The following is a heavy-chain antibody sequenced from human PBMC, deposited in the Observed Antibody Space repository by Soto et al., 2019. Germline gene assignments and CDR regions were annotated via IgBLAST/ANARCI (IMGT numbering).Heavy chain of an antibody. D-gene: IGHD4-17*01. CDR2: IIPIFGTA. CDR1: GGTFSSYA. J-gene: IGHJ5*02. CDR3: ARVGLNDYGGIGENWFDP. V-gene: IGHV1-69*13. Sequence: SVKVSCKASGGTFSSYAISWVRQAPVQGLEWMGGIIPIFGTANYAQKFQGRVTITADESTSTAYMELSSLRSEDTAVYYCARVGLNDYGGIGENWFDPWGQGTLVTVSS.